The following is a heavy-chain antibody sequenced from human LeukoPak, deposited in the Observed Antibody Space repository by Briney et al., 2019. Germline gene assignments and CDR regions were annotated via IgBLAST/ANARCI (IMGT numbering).Heavy chain of an antibody. J-gene: IGHJ6*03. CDR1: GFTFSTYS. V-gene: IGHV3-23*01. CDR2: IGGSDGRT. CDR3: AKDSSSYDWGYMDV. D-gene: IGHD3-22*01. Sequence: GGSLRLSCAASGFTFSTYSMSWVRQAPGKGLEWVSLIGGSDGRTRYADSVKGRFTISRDNSKNTLYLEMNSLRAEDTAVYYCAKDSSSYDWGYMDVWGKGTTVTISS.